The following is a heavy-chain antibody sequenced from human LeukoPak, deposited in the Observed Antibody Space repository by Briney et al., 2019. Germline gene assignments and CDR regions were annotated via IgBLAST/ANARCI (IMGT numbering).Heavy chain of an antibody. CDR1: GYTFTSYD. Sequence: ASVKVSCKASGYTFTSYDINWVRQPTGQGLEWMGWMNPNSGNTGYAQKFQGRVTMTRNTSISTAYMELSSLRSEDTAVYYCARGRIPSYYDSSGYYFHEFDYWGQGTLVTVSS. CDR2: MNPNSGNT. V-gene: IGHV1-8*01. D-gene: IGHD3-22*01. CDR3: ARGRIPSYYDSSGYYFHEFDY. J-gene: IGHJ4*02.